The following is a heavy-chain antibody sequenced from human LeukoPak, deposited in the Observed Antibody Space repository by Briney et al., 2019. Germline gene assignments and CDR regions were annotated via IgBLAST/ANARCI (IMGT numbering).Heavy chain of an antibody. CDR2: IYTSGST. V-gene: IGHV4-61*02. Sequence: PSETLSLTCTVSGGSISSSSYYWSWIRQPAGKGLEWIGRIYTSGSTNYNPSLKSRVTISVDTSKNQFSLKLSSVTAADTAVYYCARHLDIPYYYYMDVWGKGTTVTISS. J-gene: IGHJ6*03. D-gene: IGHD3/OR15-3a*01. CDR1: GGSISSSSYY. CDR3: ARHLDIPYYYYMDV.